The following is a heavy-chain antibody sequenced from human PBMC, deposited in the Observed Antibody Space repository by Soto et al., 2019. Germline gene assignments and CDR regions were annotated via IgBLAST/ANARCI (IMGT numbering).Heavy chain of an antibody. J-gene: IGHJ4*02. CDR3: VTGDHLVR. CDR2: INPKTGDT. Sequence: GASVKVSWKTSGYTFTGYYLNWVRQAPGRGLEWVGWINPKTGDTNNAQKFQGRVTMTTDTSISTGYMELSGLKSDDTAVYYCVTGDHLVRWGQGTRVTVSS. V-gene: IGHV1-2*02. D-gene: IGHD6-6*01. CDR1: GYTFTGYY.